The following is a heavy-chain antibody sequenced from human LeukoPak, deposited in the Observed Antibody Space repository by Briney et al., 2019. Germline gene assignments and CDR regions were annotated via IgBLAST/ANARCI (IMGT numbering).Heavy chain of an antibody. CDR3: ASLLLQSYSFDI. CDR1: GFTFSDYY. D-gene: IGHD1-26*01. CDR2: ISSSSSYT. V-gene: IGHV3-11*06. Sequence: PGGPLRLSCAASGFTFSDYYMSWIRQAPGKGLEWVSYISSSSSYTNYADSVKGRFTISRDNAKNSLYLQMNSLRAEDTAVYYCASLLLQSYSFDIWGQGTMVTVSS. J-gene: IGHJ3*02.